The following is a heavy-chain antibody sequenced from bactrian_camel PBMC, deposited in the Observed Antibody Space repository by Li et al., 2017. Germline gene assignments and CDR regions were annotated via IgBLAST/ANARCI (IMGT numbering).Heavy chain of an antibody. CDR1: GVDYSTFC. Sequence: QLVESGGAAVQAGGSLTLSCVVSGVDYSTFCMAWFRQTQGKERVGLASVDSDGTTDYTPSVEGRFTISKDNANNIVYLQMNSLKPEDTAVYYCAAEGRPSLAVGTCTTIGPAANWGQGTQVTVS. V-gene: IGHV3S53*01. J-gene: IGHJ4*01. CDR2: VDSDGTT. D-gene: IGHD1*01. CDR3: AAEGRPSLAVGTCTTIGPAAN.